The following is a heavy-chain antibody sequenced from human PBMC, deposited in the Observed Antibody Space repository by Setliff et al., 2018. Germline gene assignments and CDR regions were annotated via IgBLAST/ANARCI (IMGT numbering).Heavy chain of an antibody. V-gene: IGHV4-39*07. CDR3: ARDGYSYGYYYYMDV. CDR1: GGSIGSGDFHWY. J-gene: IGHJ6*03. CDR2: ISYRGST. D-gene: IGHD5-18*01. Sequence: LSLTCIVSGGSIGSGDFHWYWGWVRQSPGEGLEWIGSISYRGSTNYNPSLKSRVTISVDTSKNQFSLKLSFVTAADTAVYYCARDGYSYGYYYYMDVWGKGTTVTVSS.